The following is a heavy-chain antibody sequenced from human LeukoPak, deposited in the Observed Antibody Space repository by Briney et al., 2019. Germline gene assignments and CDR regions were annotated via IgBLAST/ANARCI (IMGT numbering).Heavy chain of an antibody. Sequence: GGSLRLSCAASGFTVSSNYMSWVRQAPGKGLEWVSVIYSGGSTYYADSVKGRFTISRDNSKNTLYLQMNSLRAEDTAVYYCAREIAVAGMTDYYYYYMDVWGKGTTVTVSS. CDR3: AREIAVAGMTDYYYYYMDV. CDR1: GFTVSSNY. J-gene: IGHJ6*03. D-gene: IGHD6-19*01. V-gene: IGHV3-53*01. CDR2: IYSGGST.